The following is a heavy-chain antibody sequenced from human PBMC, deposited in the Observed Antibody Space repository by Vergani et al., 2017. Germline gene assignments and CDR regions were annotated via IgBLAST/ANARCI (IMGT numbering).Heavy chain of an antibody. CDR1: GFTFGDYA. D-gene: IGHD2-8*02. J-gene: IGHJ4*02. V-gene: IGHV3-11*01. CDR2: ISSSGSTI. Sequence: VQLVESGGGLVQPGRSLRLSCTASGFTFGDYAMSWFRQAPGKGLEWVSYISSSGSTIYYADSVKGRFTISRDNAKNSLYLQMNSLRAEDTAVYYCARELRVGLGSQFDYWGQGTLVTVSS. CDR3: ARELRVGLGSQFDY.